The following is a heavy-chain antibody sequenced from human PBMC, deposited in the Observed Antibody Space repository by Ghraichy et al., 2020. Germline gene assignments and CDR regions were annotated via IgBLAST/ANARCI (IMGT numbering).Heavy chain of an antibody. J-gene: IGHJ4*02. CDR1: GFTFSNCA. Sequence: GGSLRLSCAASGFTFSNCAMSWVRQAPGKGLEWVSAISSSGGTTYYADSVKGRFTIYRDNSKNTLFLQMNNLRAEDTAVYYCAKAMTTVTTFFDYWGQGTLVSVSS. D-gene: IGHD4-17*01. CDR2: ISSSGGTT. CDR3: AKAMTTVTTFFDY. V-gene: IGHV3-23*01.